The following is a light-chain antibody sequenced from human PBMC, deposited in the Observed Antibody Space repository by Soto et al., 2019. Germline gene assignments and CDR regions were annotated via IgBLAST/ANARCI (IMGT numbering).Light chain of an antibody. V-gene: IGKV1-12*01. CDR2: TAS. CDR3: QKANSFPLT. CDR1: QGISSW. Sequence: DIQMTQSPSSVSASVGDRVTITCRASQGISSWLAWYQQKPGKAPNLLIHTASSLQSGVPSRFSGSGSGTDFILTISRLQAEDFATYYYQKANSFPLTFGGGTKVEIK. J-gene: IGKJ4*01.